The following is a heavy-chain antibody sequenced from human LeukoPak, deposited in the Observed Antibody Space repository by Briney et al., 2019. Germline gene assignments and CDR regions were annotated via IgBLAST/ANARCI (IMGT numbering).Heavy chain of an antibody. D-gene: IGHD3-10*01. CDR2: IRYDGNNK. CDR1: GFTFSSHG. J-gene: IGHJ1*01. CDR3: ATPSPSGSWYFQH. Sequence: QPGGSLRLSCEASGFTFSSHGMHWVRQAPGKGLEWVAFIRYDGNNKYYADSVKGRFTISRDNSKNTLYLQMNSLRAEDTAVYYCATPSPSGSWYFQHWGQGTLVTVSS. V-gene: IGHV3-30*02.